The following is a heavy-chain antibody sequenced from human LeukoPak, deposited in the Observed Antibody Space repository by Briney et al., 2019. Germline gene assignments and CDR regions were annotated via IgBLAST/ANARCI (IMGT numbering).Heavy chain of an antibody. D-gene: IGHD6-13*01. CDR1: GYTFTGYY. CDR3: TRGGESAGTQTNFDN. V-gene: IGHV1-2*02. CDR2: MNSHSGGT. Sequence: ASVRVSCKTSGYTFTGYYIHWVRQAPGQGHEWMGWMNSHSGGTKYGQTYQGRVTMTRDTSINTAYLDLNRLTSDDTAVYYCTRGGESAGTQTNFDNWGQGTLVIVSS. J-gene: IGHJ4*02.